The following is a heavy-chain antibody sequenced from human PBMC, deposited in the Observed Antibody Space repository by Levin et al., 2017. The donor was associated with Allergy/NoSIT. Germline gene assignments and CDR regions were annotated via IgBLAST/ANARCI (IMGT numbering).Heavy chain of an antibody. CDR2: IYPDDSDT. CDR1: GYSFSTYW. D-gene: IGHD6-19*01. J-gene: IGHJ4*02. CDR3: ATLSEWLADY. Sequence: GESLKISCKGSGYSFSTYWIGWVRQMPGKGLEWMGIIYPDDSDTRYSPSFQGQVTISVDESINTAYLQWSSLKASDTAMYYCATLSEWLADYWGQGTLVTVSS. V-gene: IGHV5-51*01.